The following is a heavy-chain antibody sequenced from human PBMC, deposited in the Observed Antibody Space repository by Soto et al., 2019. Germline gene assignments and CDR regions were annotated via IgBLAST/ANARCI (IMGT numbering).Heavy chain of an antibody. D-gene: IGHD3-3*01. CDR3: ARDRDYDFWSGYIGHWFAP. J-gene: IGHJ5*02. Sequence: QVQLVESGGGLVKPGGSLRLSCAASGFTFSDYYMSWIRQAPGQGLEWVSYISSSSSYTNYADSVKGRFTSSRDNAKNSLYLQMNSLRAEDTAVYYCARDRDYDFWSGYIGHWFAPWGQGTLVTVSS. V-gene: IGHV3-11*06. CDR2: ISSSSSYT. CDR1: GFTFSDYY.